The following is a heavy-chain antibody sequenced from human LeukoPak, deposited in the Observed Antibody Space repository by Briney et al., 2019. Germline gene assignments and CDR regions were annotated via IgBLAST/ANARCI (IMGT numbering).Heavy chain of an antibody. D-gene: IGHD3-22*01. Sequence: GGSLRLSCAASGFTFSSYAMHWVRQAPGKGLEYVSAISTNGGSTYSANSVKGRFTISRDNSKNTLYLQMDSLRAEDTAVYFCARVKYYYDSSGYYEYYFDYWGQGTLVTVSS. CDR3: ARVKYYYDSSGYYEYYFDY. J-gene: IGHJ4*02. V-gene: IGHV3-64*01. CDR2: ISTNGGST. CDR1: GFTFSSYA.